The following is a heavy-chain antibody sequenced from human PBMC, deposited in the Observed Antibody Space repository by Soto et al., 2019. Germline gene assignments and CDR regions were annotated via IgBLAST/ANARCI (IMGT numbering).Heavy chain of an antibody. V-gene: IGHV1-8*01. CDR2: MNPDSGST. Sequence: ASVKVSCKPSGYPFTSYHVNWVRQAPGQGLEWMGWMNPDSGSTDYALKFQGRLTMTTNTSMSTAYLELRSLTSEDTAIYYCARKFAGTVSGYVQHWGQGTLVTVSS. D-gene: IGHD6-13*01. CDR1: GYPFTSYH. CDR3: ARKFAGTVSGYVQH. J-gene: IGHJ1*01.